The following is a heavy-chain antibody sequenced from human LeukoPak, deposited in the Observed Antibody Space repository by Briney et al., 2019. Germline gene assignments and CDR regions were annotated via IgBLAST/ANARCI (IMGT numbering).Heavy chain of an antibody. D-gene: IGHD3-10*01. V-gene: IGHV3-7*03. CDR3: ASGGALWFGESKFDY. CDR2: INQDGSEM. CDR1: GFTFSSYA. J-gene: IGHJ4*02. Sequence: GGSLRLSCAASGFTFSSYAMHWVRQAPGKGLEWVANINQDGSEMYYVDSVKGRFTISRDNPKNSLYLQMNSLRAEDTAVYYCASGGALWFGESKFDYWGQGTLVTVSS.